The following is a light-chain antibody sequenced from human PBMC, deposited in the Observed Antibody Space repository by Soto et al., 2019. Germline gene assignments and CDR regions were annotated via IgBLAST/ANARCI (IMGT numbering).Light chain of an antibody. CDR3: HVWDSSSDHP. CDR1: RIGSKS. Sequence: SYELTQPPSVSVAPGQTATITCGGDRIGSKSVHWFQQRPGQAPVLVVYDDSERPSGIPERFSGSNSGNTATLTISRVDAGDEADYYCHVWDSSSDHPFGGGTQLTVL. V-gene: IGLV3-21*02. J-gene: IGLJ2*01. CDR2: DDS.